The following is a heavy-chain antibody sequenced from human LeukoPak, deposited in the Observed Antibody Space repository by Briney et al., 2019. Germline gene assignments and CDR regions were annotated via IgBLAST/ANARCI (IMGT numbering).Heavy chain of an antibody. Sequence: ASVKVSCQASGYTFTGYYMHWVRQAPGQGLEWMGWINPNSGGTNYAQKFQGRVTMTRDTSISTAYMELSRLRSDDTAVYYCARGARVTMVRGGPRYYFDYWGQGTLVTVSS. J-gene: IGHJ4*02. CDR3: ARGARVTMVRGGPRYYFDY. CDR1: GYTFTGYY. CDR2: INPNSGGT. D-gene: IGHD3-10*01. V-gene: IGHV1-2*02.